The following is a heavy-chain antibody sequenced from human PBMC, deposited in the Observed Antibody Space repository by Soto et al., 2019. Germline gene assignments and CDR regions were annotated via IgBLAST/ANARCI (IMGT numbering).Heavy chain of an antibody. J-gene: IGHJ4*02. CDR1: GYTFTSYA. V-gene: IGHV1-3*05. D-gene: IGHD2-21*02. CDR2: INAGNGNT. Sequence: QVQLVQSGAEEKKPGASVKVSCKASGYTFTSYAMHWVRQAPGQRLEWMGWINAGNGNTKYSQKFQGRVTPTRDTSACTDYMVLSSLRSEDTAVYYCARSILVVTALDYWGQGTLVTVSS. CDR3: ARSILVVTALDY.